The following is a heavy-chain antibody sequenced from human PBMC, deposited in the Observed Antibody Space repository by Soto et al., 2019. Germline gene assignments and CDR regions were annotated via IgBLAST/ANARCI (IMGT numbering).Heavy chain of an antibody. Sequence: ASVKVSCKASGGTFSSYAISWVRQAPGQGLEWMGGISANNGTTNYAQKLQGRVTMTTDTSTSTAYMELRSLRSDDTAVYYCARDPPYSSGWYAGFDPWGQGTLVTVSS. D-gene: IGHD6-19*01. V-gene: IGHV1-18*01. J-gene: IGHJ5*02. CDR1: GGTFSSYA. CDR2: ISANNGTT. CDR3: ARDPPYSSGWYAGFDP.